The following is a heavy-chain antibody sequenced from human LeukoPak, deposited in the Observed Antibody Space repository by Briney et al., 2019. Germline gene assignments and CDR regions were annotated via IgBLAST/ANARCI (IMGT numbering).Heavy chain of an antibody. J-gene: IGHJ4*02. CDR2: IIPMLDIQ. CDR1: GGTFSSYV. V-gene: IGHV1-69*04. CDR3: VRDRGGASTVY. D-gene: IGHD3-16*01. Sequence: SVKVSCKASGGTFSSYVITWVRQAPGQGLEWMGRIIPMLDIQNYAQKFQGRVTITADKSTSTAYMELSSLRSEDTAVYYCVRDRGGASTVYWGQGTLVTVSS.